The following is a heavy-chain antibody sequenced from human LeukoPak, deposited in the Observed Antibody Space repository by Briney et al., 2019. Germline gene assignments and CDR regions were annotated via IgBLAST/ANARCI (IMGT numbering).Heavy chain of an antibody. CDR2: IYHSGST. CDR1: GYSISSGYY. J-gene: IGHJ4*02. Sequence: SETLSLTCAVSGYSISSGYYWGWIRQPPGKGLEWIGSIYHSGSTYYNPSLKSRVTISVDTSKNQFSLKLSSVTAADTAVYYCASTSGWYEVDYWGQGTLVTVSS. V-gene: IGHV4-38-2*01. D-gene: IGHD6-19*01. CDR3: ASTSGWYEVDY.